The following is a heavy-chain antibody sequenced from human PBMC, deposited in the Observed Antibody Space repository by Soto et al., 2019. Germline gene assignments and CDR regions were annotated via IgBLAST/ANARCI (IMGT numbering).Heavy chain of an antibody. J-gene: IGHJ4*02. CDR2: IYYSGST. V-gene: IGHV4-59*12. CDR1: GGSISSYY. CDR3: ARMGNTAMALFDY. D-gene: IGHD5-18*01. Sequence: PSETLSLTCTVSGGSISSYYWSWIRQPPGKGLEWIGYIYYSGSTNYNPSLKSRVTISVDKSKNQFSLRLSSVTAADTAVYYCARMGNTAMALFDYWGQGTLVTVSS.